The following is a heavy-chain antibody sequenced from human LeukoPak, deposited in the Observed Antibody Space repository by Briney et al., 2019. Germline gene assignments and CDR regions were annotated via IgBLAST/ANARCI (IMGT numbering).Heavy chain of an antibody. D-gene: IGHD4-11*01. J-gene: IGHJ3*02. V-gene: IGHV3-64D*09. CDR1: GFTFSSYA. CDR2: ISSTGGST. CDR3: VKAPRTTVVGFDI. Sequence: VGSLRLSCSASGFTFSSYAMHWVRQAPGKGLEYVSAISSTGGSTYYADSVKGRFTISRDNSKNTLYLQMSSLRAEDTSVYYCVKAPRTTVVGFDIWGQGTMVTVSS.